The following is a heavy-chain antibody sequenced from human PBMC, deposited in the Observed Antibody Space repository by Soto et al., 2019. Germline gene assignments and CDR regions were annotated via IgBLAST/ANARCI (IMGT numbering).Heavy chain of an antibody. V-gene: IGHV3-66*01. CDR3: ARERVVAATRFGMVNWFDP. D-gene: IGHD2-15*01. CDR2: IYSGGST. J-gene: IGHJ5*02. CDR1: GFTVSSNY. Sequence: EVQLVESGGGLVQPGGSLRLSCAASGFTVSSNYMSWVRQAPGKGLEWVSVIYSGGSTYYADSVKGRFTISRDNSKNTLYLQMNSLRAEDTAVYYCARERVVAATRFGMVNWFDPWGQGTLVTVSS.